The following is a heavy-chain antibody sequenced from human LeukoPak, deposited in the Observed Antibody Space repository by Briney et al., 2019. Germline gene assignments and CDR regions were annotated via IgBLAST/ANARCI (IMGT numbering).Heavy chain of an antibody. CDR2: IYYDGTA. CDR3: ARRMIVAGGWFDT. CDR1: GGPIGTSSYH. D-gene: IGHD3-22*01. Sequence: SETLSLTCAVSGGPIGTSSYHWGWIRQPPGKGLDWIGNIYYDGTAHYNPSLKSRGTISFDTSKNELYLDLSSVTAADTAVYYCARRMIVAGGWFDTWGQGTLVTVSS. V-gene: IGHV4-39*01. J-gene: IGHJ5*02.